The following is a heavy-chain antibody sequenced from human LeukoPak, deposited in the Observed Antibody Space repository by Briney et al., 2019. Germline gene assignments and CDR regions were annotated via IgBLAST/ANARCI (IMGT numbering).Heavy chain of an antibody. CDR2: IYTSGST. D-gene: IGHD5/OR15-5a*01. CDR3: ARSLPSHWFDP. V-gene: IGHV4-4*07. Sequence: SETLSLTCTASGGSISSYYGSWIRQPAGKGLEWIGRIYTSGSTNYNPSLKSRVTMSVDTSKNQFSLKLSSVTAADTAVYYCARSLPSHWFDPWGQGTLVTVSS. CDR1: GGSISSYY. J-gene: IGHJ5*02.